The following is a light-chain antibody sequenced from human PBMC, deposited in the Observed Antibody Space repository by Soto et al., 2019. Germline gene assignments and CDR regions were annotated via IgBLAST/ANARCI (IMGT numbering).Light chain of an antibody. V-gene: IGKV1-5*03. CDR2: KAS. CDR1: QSISNW. J-gene: IGKJ1*01. Sequence: DIQMTQSPSTLSASLGDRVTITCRASQSISNWLAWHQQKPGKAPKLLIYKASTLESGVPSRFSGSGAGTELTLTISSLQPDDFATYYCQQYDSYSRTFGQGTKV. CDR3: QQYDSYSRT.